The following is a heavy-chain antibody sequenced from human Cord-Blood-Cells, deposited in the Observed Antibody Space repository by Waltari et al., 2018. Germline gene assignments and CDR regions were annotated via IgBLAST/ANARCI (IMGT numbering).Heavy chain of an antibody. Sequence: QVQLVQSGPVGQKPGSAVQVSCKASGRTFSSYAIRWIRQARGQGLEWMGGIIPIFGTANYAQKFQGRDTITADEATSTAYMELSSLRSEDTAVYYCARVERGYPYWYFDLWGRGTLVTVSS. D-gene: IGHD2-15*01. J-gene: IGHJ2*01. V-gene: IGHV1-69*01. CDR2: IIPIFGTA. CDR1: GRTFSSYA. CDR3: ARVERGYPYWYFDL.